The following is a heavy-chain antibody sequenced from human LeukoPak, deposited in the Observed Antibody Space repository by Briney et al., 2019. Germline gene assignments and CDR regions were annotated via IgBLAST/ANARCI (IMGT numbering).Heavy chain of an antibody. CDR3: AKQPSSIAAWGPAFDI. V-gene: IGHV3-23*01. CDR1: GFTFSSYA. CDR2: ISGSGGST. Sequence: QPGGSLRLSCAASGFTFSSYAMSWVRQAPGKGLEWVSAISGSGGSTYYADSVKGRFTISRDNSKNTLYLQMNSLRAEDTAVYYCAKQPSSIAAWGPAFDIWGQGTMVTVSS. J-gene: IGHJ3*02. D-gene: IGHD6-6*01.